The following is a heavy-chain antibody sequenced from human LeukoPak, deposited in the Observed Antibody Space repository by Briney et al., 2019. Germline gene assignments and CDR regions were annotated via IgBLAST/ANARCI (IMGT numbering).Heavy chain of an antibody. CDR2: IIPVIAFT. V-gene: IGHV1-69*04. D-gene: IGHD4-17*01. Sequence: VASVKVSCKASGGIFSKYVTSWVRQAPGQGLEWMGKIIPVIAFTNYAQKFQGRVTITADRSTSTSYMELKSLTSEDTAMYYCARSYTGDYENDFWGQGTLVTVSS. J-gene: IGHJ4*02. CDR1: GGIFSKYV. CDR3: ARSYTGDYENDF.